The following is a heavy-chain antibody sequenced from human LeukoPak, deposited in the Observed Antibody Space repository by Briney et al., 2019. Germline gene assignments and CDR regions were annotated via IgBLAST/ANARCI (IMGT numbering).Heavy chain of an antibody. CDR1: GYTFTGYY. D-gene: IGHD3-10*01. V-gene: IGHV1-2*02. Sequence: ASVKVSCKASGYTFTGYYMHWVRQAPGQGLEWMGWINPNSGGTNYAQKFQGRVTMTRDTSISTAYMELSRLKSDDTAVYYCAREVELSHSYMDVWGKGTTVTVSS. J-gene: IGHJ6*03. CDR2: INPNSGGT. CDR3: AREVELSHSYMDV.